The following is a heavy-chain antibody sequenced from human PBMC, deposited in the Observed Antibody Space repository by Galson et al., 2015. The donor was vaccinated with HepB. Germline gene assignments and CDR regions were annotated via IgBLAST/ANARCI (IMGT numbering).Heavy chain of an antibody. J-gene: IGHJ5*02. CDR2: IIPILGTS. Sequence: SVKVSCKASGGTFDNYALNWVRQAPGQGLEWMGGIIPILGTSNYAQKFQGRVTITADESTRTVYMDLSSLRSEDTAFYYCARAPLVVADYWFDPWGQGTLVTVSS. CDR3: ARAPLVVADYWFDP. CDR1: GGTFDNYA. D-gene: IGHD2-15*01. V-gene: IGHV1-69*13.